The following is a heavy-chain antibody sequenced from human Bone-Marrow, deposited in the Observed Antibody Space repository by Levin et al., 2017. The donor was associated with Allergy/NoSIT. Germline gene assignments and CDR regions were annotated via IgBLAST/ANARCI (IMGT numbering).Heavy chain of an antibody. CDR1: GYTFTGYY. D-gene: IGHD5-24*01. CDR2: INPNSGGT. J-gene: IGHJ6*02. Sequence: GESLKISCKASGYTFTGYYMHWVRQAPGQGLEWMGWINPNSGGTNYAQKFQGRVTMTRDTSISTAYMELSRLRSDDTAVYYCARKVGPLPQMGPYYYYGMDVWGQGTTVTVSS. CDR3: ARKVGPLPQMGPYYYYGMDV. V-gene: IGHV1-2*02.